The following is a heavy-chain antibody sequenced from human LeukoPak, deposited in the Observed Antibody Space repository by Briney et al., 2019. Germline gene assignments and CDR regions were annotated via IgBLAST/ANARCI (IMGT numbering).Heavy chain of an antibody. CDR3: ARALPYSSVPVGSDP. CDR1: GGSISSYY. Sequence: PSETLSLTCTVSGGSISSYYWSWIRQPPGKGLEWIGYIYYSGSTNYNPSLKSRVTISVDTSKNQFSLKLSSVTAADTAVYYCARALPYSSVPVGSDPWGQGTLVTVSS. D-gene: IGHD6-19*01. J-gene: IGHJ5*02. CDR2: IYYSGST. V-gene: IGHV4-59*01.